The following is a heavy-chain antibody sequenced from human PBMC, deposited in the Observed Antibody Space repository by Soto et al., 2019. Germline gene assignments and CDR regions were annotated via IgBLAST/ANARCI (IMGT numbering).Heavy chain of an antibody. J-gene: IGHJ4*02. V-gene: IGHV3-21*01. CDR1: GFTFSTNT. CDR2: ISSRSSYI. Sequence: EVQLVETGGRLVKPGGSLRLSCAASGFTFSTNTMIWVRQAPGKGLEWFSSISSRSSYIYYGDSVKGRFTTSKDKAKNYLYLQMYSLRAQYSAVYYCATRDDAGGFHYWSQGTLVTVSS. D-gene: IGHD3-10*01. CDR3: ATRDDAGGFHY.